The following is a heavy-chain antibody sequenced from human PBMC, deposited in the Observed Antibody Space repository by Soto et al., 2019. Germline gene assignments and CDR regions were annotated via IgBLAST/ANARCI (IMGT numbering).Heavy chain of an antibody. J-gene: IGHJ5*02. V-gene: IGHV4-34*01. D-gene: IGHD6-6*01. Sequence: SETLSLTCAVYGGSFSGYYWSWIRQPPGKGLEWIGEINHSGSTNYNPSLKSRVTISVDTSKNQFSLKLSSVTAADTAVYYCAEASIAARHWFDPWGQGTLVSVSS. CDR3: AEASIAARHWFDP. CDR1: GGSFSGYY. CDR2: INHSGST.